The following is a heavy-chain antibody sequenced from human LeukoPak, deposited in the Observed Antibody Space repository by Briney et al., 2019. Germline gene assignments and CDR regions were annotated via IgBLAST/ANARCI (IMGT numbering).Heavy chain of an antibody. CDR2: IFYSGST. CDR1: GGSISSYY. Sequence: SETLSLTCTVSGGSISSYYWSWIRQPPGKGLEWIGYIFYSGSTNYNPSLKGRVTISVDTSKNQFSLKLSSVTAADTAVYYCARDSSDGPTFDIWGQGTMVTVSS. V-gene: IGHV4-59*01. CDR3: ARDSSDGPTFDI. J-gene: IGHJ3*02.